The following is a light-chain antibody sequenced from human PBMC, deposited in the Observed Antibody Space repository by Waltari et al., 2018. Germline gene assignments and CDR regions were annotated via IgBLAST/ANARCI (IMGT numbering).Light chain of an antibody. CDR1: QAIRNE. CDR2: AAS. CDR3: LQDNNYPLS. V-gene: IGKV1-6*01. Sequence: AVQMTQSPSSLSASVGDRVTITCRASQAIRNELGWYQQKPGKAPKLLIYAASRLQSGVPSRFSGSGSGTDFSLTISSLQPEDFATYYCLQDNNYPLSFGQGTKREIK. J-gene: IGKJ2*03.